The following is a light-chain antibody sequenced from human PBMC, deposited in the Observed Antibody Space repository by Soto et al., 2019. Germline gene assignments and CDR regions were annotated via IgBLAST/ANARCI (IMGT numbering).Light chain of an antibody. CDR2: GNN. Sequence: QSVLTQPPSVSGAPGQRVTISCTGSSSNIGAGYDVHWYQQLPGTAPKLLIYGNNNRPSGVPDRFSGSKSDTSASLAITELQAEDEADYYCHSYDSSLSAHVFGPGTKVTVL. V-gene: IGLV1-40*01. J-gene: IGLJ1*01. CDR1: SSNIGAGYD. CDR3: HSYDSSLSAHV.